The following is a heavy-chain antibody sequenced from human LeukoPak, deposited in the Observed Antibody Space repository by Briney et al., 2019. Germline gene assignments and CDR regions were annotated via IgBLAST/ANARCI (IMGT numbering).Heavy chain of an antibody. Sequence: PGGSLRLSCAASGFTFSSYGMHWVRQAPGKGLEWVAFIPKDGSNKFYADSVKGRFTISRDNSKNTLYLQMNSLRPEDTAVYYCAKDKAFLAGYFDYWGQGNLVTVSS. J-gene: IGHJ4*02. CDR3: AKDKAFLAGYFDY. CDR1: GFTFSSYG. V-gene: IGHV3-30*02. CDR2: IPKDGSNK.